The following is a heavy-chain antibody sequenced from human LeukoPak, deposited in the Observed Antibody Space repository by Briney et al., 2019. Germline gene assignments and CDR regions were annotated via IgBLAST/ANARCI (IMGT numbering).Heavy chain of an antibody. CDR2: IYHSGST. CDR1: GYSISSGYY. J-gene: IGHJ6*03. CDR3: ARHKDYYYSYMDV. Sequence: SETLSLTCTVSGYSISSGYYWGWIRQPPGKGLEWIGSIYHSGSTYYNPSLKSRVTISVDTSKNQFSLKLSSVTAADTAVYYCARHKDYYYSYMDVWGKGTTVTISS. V-gene: IGHV4-38-2*02.